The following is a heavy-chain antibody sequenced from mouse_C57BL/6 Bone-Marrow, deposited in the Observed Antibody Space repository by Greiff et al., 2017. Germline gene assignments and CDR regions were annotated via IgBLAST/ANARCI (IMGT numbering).Heavy chain of an antibody. CDR3: ARERYYVSIDGCAY. Sequence: QVHVKQSGAELVKPGASVKLSCKASGYTFTSYWMHWVKQRPGQGLEWIGMINPDSGSTNYNEQFKSKATLTVDKSSSTAYLQLSSLTSEYAAVYYCARERYYVSIDGCAYWGQGTLVTVSA. J-gene: IGHJ3*01. CDR1: GYTFTSYW. V-gene: IGHV1-64*01. D-gene: IGHD1-1*01. CDR2: INPDSGST.